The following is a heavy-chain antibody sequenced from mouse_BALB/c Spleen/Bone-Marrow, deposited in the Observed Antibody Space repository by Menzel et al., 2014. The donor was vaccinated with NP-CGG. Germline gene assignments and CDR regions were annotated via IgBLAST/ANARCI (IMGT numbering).Heavy chain of an antibody. CDR3: ASATTATFYAMDY. J-gene: IGHJ4*01. CDR2: IDPANGNT. D-gene: IGHD1-2*01. V-gene: IGHV14-3*02. Sequence: EVQGVESGAELVKPGASVKLSCTVSGFNIRDTYMHWVKQRPEQGLEWNGRIDPANGNTKYDPKFQGKATITADTSSNTAYLQLSSLTSEDTAVYYCASATTATFYAMDYWGQGTSVTVPS. CDR1: GFNIRDTY.